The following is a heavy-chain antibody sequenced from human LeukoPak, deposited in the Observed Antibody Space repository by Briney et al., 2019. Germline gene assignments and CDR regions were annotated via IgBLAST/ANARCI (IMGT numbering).Heavy chain of an antibody. CDR1: GVSISSDY. J-gene: IGHJ3*02. CDR3: ARASYSDSSGYVNDTFDM. D-gene: IGHD3-22*01. CDR2: ISDSGDT. V-gene: IGHV4-59*01. Sequence: SETLSLTCTVSGVSISSDYWSWLRQPPGKGLEWIGHISDSGDTNYNPSLKSRVTISVDTSKKQFSLKLSSVTTADTAVYYCARASYSDSSGYVNDTFDMWGQGTLVTVSS.